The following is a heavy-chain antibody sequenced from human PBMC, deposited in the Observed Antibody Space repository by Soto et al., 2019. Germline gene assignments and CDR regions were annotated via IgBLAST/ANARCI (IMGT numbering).Heavy chain of an antibody. CDR3: AHKGQLVGDWFDP. D-gene: IGHD6-6*01. CDR1: VFSLSTVGVG. Sequence: QITLKESAPTLVQPTQNLTLTCTFSVFSLSTVGVGVRWFRQPPGKALQWLALIYWNGDKYYSPSLTNRLTITKDTSKNQVVLTMTDMDPVDAGTFFCAHKGQLVGDWFDPWGQGTLVTVSS. CDR2: IYWNGDK. V-gene: IGHV2-5*01. J-gene: IGHJ5*02.